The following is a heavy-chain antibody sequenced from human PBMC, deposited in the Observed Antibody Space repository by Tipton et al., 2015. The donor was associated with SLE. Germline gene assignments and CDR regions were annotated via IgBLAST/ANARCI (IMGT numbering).Heavy chain of an antibody. CDR1: GFTFSSYS. CDR3: AKDSKYQLLYFDY. CDR2: IGSSSSTI. Sequence: SLRLSCAASGFTFSSYSMNWVRQAPGKGLEWVSYIGSSSSTIYYADSVKGRFTISRDNAKNSLYLQMNSLRAEDTAVYYCAKDSKYQLLYFDYWGQGTLVTVSS. D-gene: IGHD2-2*01. V-gene: IGHV3-48*01. J-gene: IGHJ4*02.